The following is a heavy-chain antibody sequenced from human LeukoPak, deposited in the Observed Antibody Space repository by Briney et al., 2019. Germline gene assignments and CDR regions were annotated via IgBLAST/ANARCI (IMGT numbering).Heavy chain of an antibody. Sequence: GGSLRLSCVASGFTFSSYAMSWVRQAPGKGLEWVSAISGSGGSTYYADSVKGRFTISRDNSKNTQYLQMNSLRAEDTAVYYCANRNIAVAGSLLDYWGQGTLVTVSS. CDR1: GFTFSSYA. CDR2: ISGSGGST. J-gene: IGHJ4*02. CDR3: ANRNIAVAGSLLDY. V-gene: IGHV3-23*01. D-gene: IGHD6-19*01.